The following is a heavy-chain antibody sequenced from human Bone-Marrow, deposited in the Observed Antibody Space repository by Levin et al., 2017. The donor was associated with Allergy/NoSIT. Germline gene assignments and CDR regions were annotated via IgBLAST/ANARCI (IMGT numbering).Heavy chain of an antibody. Sequence: GGSLRLSCAASGFIFDDYAMTWVRQAPGKGLEWISTLNYDGSRRGYAESVEGRFFVSRNNAKNSVYLQMNSLGAEDTAFYYCARADYFGSGTYSGQIADWGQGTLVTVSS. CDR1: GFIFDDYA. J-gene: IGHJ4*02. CDR2: LNYDGSRR. D-gene: IGHD3-10*01. CDR3: ARADYFGSGTYSGQIAD. V-gene: IGHV3-20*04.